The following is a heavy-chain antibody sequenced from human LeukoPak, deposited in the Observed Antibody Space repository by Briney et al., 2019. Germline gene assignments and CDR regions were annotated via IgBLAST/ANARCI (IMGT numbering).Heavy chain of an antibody. V-gene: IGHV1-8*01. J-gene: IGHJ4*02. D-gene: IGHD3-10*01. CDR2: MNPKSGDT. CDR3: ARGPFGSGSFLDY. Sequence: GASVKVSCKASGYIFIRNDINGVGQAAGQGLEGMGWMNPKSGDTGYKEKFQGRVAITRSTSLTPAYMDLSSPRSEDTAVYYCARGPFGSGSFLDYWGQGTLVTVSS. CDR1: GYIFIRND.